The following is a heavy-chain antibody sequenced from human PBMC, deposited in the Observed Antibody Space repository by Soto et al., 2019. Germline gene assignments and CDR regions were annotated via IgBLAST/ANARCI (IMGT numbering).Heavy chain of an antibody. CDR3: AGVRGHYDFWRGSSYYFDY. J-gene: IGHJ4*02. CDR1: GGTFSSYA. CDR2: FIPIFGTA. V-gene: IGHV1-69*06. D-gene: IGHD3-3*01. Sequence: GASVKVSCKASGGTFSSYAISWVRQAPGQGLEWMGGFIPIFGTANYAQKFQGRVTITADKSTSTAYMELSSLRSEDTAVYYCAGVRGHYDFWRGSSYYFDYWGQGTLVTAPQ.